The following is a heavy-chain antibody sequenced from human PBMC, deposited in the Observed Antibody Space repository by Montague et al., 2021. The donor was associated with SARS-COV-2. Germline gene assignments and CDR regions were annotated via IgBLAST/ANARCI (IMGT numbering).Heavy chain of an antibody. CDR2: INLTGGT. D-gene: IGHD2-21*01. J-gene: IGHJ4*03. CDR1: GESISGHF. CDR3: ARGFRDVVRTTRLHNNLYSSGFDV. Sequence: SETLSLTCAVSGESISGHFWSWIRQPPGKGLEWLGEINLTGGTNSAPSLESRLSISMDTSKRQVSLRLTSVTAADTALYFCARGFRDVVRTTRLHNNLYSSGFDVWGQGTLVTVSS. V-gene: IGHV4-34*01.